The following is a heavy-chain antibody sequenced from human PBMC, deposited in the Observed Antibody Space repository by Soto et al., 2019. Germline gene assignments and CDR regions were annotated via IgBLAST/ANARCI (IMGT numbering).Heavy chain of an antibody. V-gene: IGHV5-10-1*01. Sequence: GESPKISCKGSGYSFTSYWISWVRQMPGKGVEWMGRIDPSDSYTNYSPSFQGHVTISAAKSISTAYLQWSSLKASDTAMYYCARPSGSSVVIPAYYYGMDVWGQGTTVTVSS. J-gene: IGHJ6*02. CDR3: ARPSGSSVVIPAYYYGMDV. CDR1: GYSFTSYW. CDR2: IDPSDSYT. D-gene: IGHD3-10*01.